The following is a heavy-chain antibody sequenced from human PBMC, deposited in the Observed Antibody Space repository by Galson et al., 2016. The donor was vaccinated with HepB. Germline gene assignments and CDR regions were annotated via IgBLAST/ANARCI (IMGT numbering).Heavy chain of an antibody. D-gene: IGHD4-11*01. J-gene: IGHJ4*02. CDR3: ARERGNYAYFDY. CDR1: GYTFASYG. Sequence: SVKVSCKASGYTFASYGIAWVRQAPGQGLEWMGWISSYDDNIKYAQKFQGRITMTIDSYTDKAYMELRSLRSDDTAIYYCARERGNYAYFDYWGQGTLVTVSS. CDR2: ISSYDDNI. V-gene: IGHV1-18*01.